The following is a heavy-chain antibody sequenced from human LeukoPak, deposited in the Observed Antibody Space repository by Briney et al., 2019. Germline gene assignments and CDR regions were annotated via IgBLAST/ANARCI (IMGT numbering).Heavy chain of an antibody. CDR1: GGSFSGYY. CDR3: ASQESSTSYYFDY. D-gene: IGHD2-2*01. J-gene: IGHJ4*02. CDR2: INHSGST. V-gene: IGHV4-34*01. Sequence: PSGTLSLTCAVYGGSFSGYYWSWIRQPPGKGLEWIGEINHSGSTNYNPSLKSRVTISVDTSKNQFSLKLSSVTAADTAVYYCASQESSTSYYFDYWGQGTLVTVSS.